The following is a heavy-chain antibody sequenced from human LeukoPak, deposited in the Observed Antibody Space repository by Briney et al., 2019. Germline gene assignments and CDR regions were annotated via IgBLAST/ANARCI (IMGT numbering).Heavy chain of an antibody. Sequence: ASVKVSCKASGYSFTDYYMHWVRQAPGQELEWMVWINPNSGGTNYAQKFQARVTMTRDTSISTAYMELSRTRSDDTAVYYCARAAYSRREFDYWGQGTLVTVSS. CDR1: GYSFTDYY. J-gene: IGHJ4*02. CDR2: INPNSGGT. D-gene: IGHD5-18*01. CDR3: ARAAYSRREFDY. V-gene: IGHV1-2*02.